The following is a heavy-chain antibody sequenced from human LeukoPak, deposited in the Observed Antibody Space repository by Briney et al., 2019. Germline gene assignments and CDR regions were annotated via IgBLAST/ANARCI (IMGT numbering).Heavy chain of an antibody. D-gene: IGHD2-15*01. J-gene: IGHJ4*02. V-gene: IGHV3-23*01. CDR2: ISGSGGST. Sequence: GGSLRLSCAASGFTFSSYAMSWVRQAPGKGLEWVSAISGSGGSTYYADSVKGRFTISRDNSKNTLYLQMNSLRAEDTAVYYWAKGGIVVVVAAPWGQGTLVTVSS. CDR1: GFTFSSYA. CDR3: AKGGIVVVVAAP.